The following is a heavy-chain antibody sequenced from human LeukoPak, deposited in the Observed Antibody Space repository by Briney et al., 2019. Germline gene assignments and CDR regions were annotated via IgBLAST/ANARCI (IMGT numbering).Heavy chain of an antibody. CDR3: AKDLTTVTTGRYYFDY. Sequence: GGSLRLSCAASGFTFSSYAMSWVRQAPGKGLEWVSAISGSGGSTYYADSVKGRFTISRDNSKNTLYLQMNSLRAEDTAVYYCAKDLTTVTTGRYYFDYWGQGTLVTFSS. J-gene: IGHJ4*02. D-gene: IGHD4-17*01. CDR1: GFTFSSYA. V-gene: IGHV3-23*01. CDR2: ISGSGGST.